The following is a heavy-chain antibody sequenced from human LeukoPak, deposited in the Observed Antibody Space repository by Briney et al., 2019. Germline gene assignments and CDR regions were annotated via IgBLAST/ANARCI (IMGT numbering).Heavy chain of an antibody. CDR2: VSGHGTSS. Sequence: GGSLRLSCAASGFTFSSYAMSWVRQAPGEGLEWVSTVSGHGTSSYYPDSVKGRFTVSRDNSKNTVFLQMSSLGAEDSAQYYCAKSVDSRGYWFERGADFWGQGTVVTVSS. V-gene: IGHV3-23*01. CDR3: AKSVDSRGYWFERGADF. D-gene: IGHD3-22*01. J-gene: IGHJ4*02. CDR1: GFTFSSYA.